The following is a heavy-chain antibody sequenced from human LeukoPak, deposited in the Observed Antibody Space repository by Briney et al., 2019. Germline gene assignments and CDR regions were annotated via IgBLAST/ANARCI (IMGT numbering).Heavy chain of an antibody. J-gene: IGHJ4*02. D-gene: IGHD5-18*01. V-gene: IGHV3-23*01. Sequence: GGSLRLSCAASGFTFSSYAMSRVRQAPGKGLEWVSAISGSGGSTYYADSVKGRFTISRDNSKNTLYLQMNSLRAEDTAVYYCAKYSYGSPWSPGYFDYWGQGTLVTVSS. CDR1: GFTFSSYA. CDR2: ISGSGGST. CDR3: AKYSYGSPWSPGYFDY.